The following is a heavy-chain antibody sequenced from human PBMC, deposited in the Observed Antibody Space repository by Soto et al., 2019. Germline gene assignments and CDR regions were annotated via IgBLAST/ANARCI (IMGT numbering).Heavy chain of an antibody. CDR3: ARDQLYYNDISGRPLNAFDV. D-gene: IGHD3-22*01. CDR1: GLTFRYYG. J-gene: IGHJ3*01. CDR2: IGIGSSTK. V-gene: IGHV3-48*01. Sequence: PGGPLRLSCAASGLTFRYYGMKWVRQAPGKGLEWVAYIGIGSSTKYYADSVKGRFTISRDNAKYSLYLQMNSLRAEDTAVYYCARDQLYYNDISGRPLNAFDVWGQGTMVTVSS.